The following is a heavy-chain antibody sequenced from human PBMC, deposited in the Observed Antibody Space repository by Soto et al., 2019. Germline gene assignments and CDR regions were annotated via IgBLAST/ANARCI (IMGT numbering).Heavy chain of an antibody. V-gene: IGHV5-51*01. CDR3: ARLVNRLLWFGVGWFDP. CDR2: IYSGDSHA. D-gene: IGHD3-10*01. J-gene: IGHJ5*02. CDR1: GYTFTYYW. Sequence: VESLKVSWTGSGYTFTYYWIGSLRQMPGKGLEWMGSIYSGDSHATYSPSFQGQVTVSADKSISTAYLQWSSLKASDTAMYYCARLVNRLLWFGVGWFDPWGQGTLVTVSS.